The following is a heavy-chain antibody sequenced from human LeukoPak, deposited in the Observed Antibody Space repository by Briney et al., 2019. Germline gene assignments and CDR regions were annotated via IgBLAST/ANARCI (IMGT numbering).Heavy chain of an antibody. Sequence: SVKVSCKSSGGTFSSYAIIWVRQAPGQGLEWMGGIIPIFGTANYAQKFQGRVTITADESTSTAYMELSSLRSEDTAVYYCARGIVQYAPGAFDIWGQGTMVTVSS. J-gene: IGHJ3*02. CDR2: IIPIFGTA. V-gene: IGHV1-69*13. CDR1: GGTFSSYA. CDR3: ARGIVQYAPGAFDI. D-gene: IGHD2/OR15-2a*01.